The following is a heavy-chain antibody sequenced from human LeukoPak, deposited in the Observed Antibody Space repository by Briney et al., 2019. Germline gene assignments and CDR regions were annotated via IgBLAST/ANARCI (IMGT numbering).Heavy chain of an antibody. Sequence: WETVSLTCAVYGGSFSGYYWSWIRQPPGKGLEWIGEINHSGSTNYNLSLKRRVTISVDTSKNQFSLELSSVTAADTAVYYCASPYGDLGGQGTLVTVSS. V-gene: IGHV4-34*01. J-gene: IGHJ4*02. CDR3: ASPYGDL. CDR1: GGSFSGYY. CDR2: INHSGST. D-gene: IGHD4-17*01.